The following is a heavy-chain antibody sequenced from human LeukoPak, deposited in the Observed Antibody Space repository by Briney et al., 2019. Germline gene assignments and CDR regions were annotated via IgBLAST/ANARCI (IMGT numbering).Heavy chain of an antibody. Sequence: SEPLSLTCAVSGYSLSSGYYWGWIRQPPGKGLEWIGSIYHTGSTYYNPSLKSRVTISVDTSKNQFSLNLSSVTAADTAVYYCARDAGTVTTPFDYWGQGTLVTVSS. CDR3: ARDAGTVTTPFDY. CDR2: IYHTGST. J-gene: IGHJ4*02. D-gene: IGHD4-17*01. CDR1: GYSLSSGYY. V-gene: IGHV4-38-2*02.